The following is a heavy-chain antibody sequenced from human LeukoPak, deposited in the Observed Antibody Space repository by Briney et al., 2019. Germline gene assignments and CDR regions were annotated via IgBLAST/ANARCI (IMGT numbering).Heavy chain of an antibody. Sequence: SETLSLTCTVSGYSISSGYYWGWIRQPPGKGLEWIGSIYHSGSTYYNPSLKSRVTISVDTSKNQFSLKLSSVTAADTAVYYCARDGTTVTTGVGFDYWGQGTLVTVSS. D-gene: IGHD4-17*01. CDR1: GYSISSGYY. V-gene: IGHV4-38-2*02. CDR2: IYHSGST. J-gene: IGHJ4*02. CDR3: ARDGTTVTTGVGFDY.